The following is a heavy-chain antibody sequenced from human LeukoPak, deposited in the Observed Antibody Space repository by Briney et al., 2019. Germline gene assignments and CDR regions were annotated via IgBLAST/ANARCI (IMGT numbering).Heavy chain of an antibody. CDR2: INQDGSEK. Sequence: PGGSLRLSCAASGFTFSSYWMSWVRQAPGKGLEWVANINQDGSEKYYVDSVKGRFTISRDNGKNSLSLEMNSLRTEDTALYYCAKDSNTGGYSFGSWGQGTLVTVTS. CDR1: GFTFSSYW. V-gene: IGHV3-7*03. D-gene: IGHD5-12*01. J-gene: IGHJ4*02. CDR3: AKDSNTGGYSFGS.